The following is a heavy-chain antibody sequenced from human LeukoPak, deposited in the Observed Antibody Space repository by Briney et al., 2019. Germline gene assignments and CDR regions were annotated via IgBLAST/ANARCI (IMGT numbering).Heavy chain of an antibody. CDR1: GGTFSSYA. CDR2: IIPILGIA. Sequence: ASVKVSCKASGGTFSSYAISWVRQAPGQGLEWMGRIIPILGIANCAQKFQGRVTITADKSTSTAYMELSSLRSEDTAVYYCARDPQPRYSSSWPMNYYYYGMDVWGQGTTVTVSS. V-gene: IGHV1-69*04. CDR3: ARDPQPRYSSSWPMNYYYYGMDV. D-gene: IGHD6-13*01. J-gene: IGHJ6*02.